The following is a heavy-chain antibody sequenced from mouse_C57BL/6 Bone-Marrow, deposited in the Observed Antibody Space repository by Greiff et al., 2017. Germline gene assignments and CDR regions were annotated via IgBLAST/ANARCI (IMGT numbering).Heavy chain of an antibody. Sequence: QVQLQQPGAELVMPGASVKLSCKASGYTFTSYWMHWVKQRPGQGLEWIGEIDPSGSYTNYNQKFKGKATLTVDKSSSTAYMQLSSLTSEDSAVYYCARGGYYAMDYWGQGTSVTVSS. CDR2: IDPSGSYT. V-gene: IGHV1-69*01. CDR3: ARGGYYAMDY. J-gene: IGHJ4*01. CDR1: GYTFTSYW.